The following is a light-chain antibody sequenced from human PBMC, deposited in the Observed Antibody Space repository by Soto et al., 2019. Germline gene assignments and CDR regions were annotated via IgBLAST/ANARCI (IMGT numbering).Light chain of an antibody. CDR1: QDISNY. J-gene: IGKJ3*01. V-gene: IGKV1-33*01. CDR3: QQYDNLPFT. CDR2: DAS. Sequence: DIQMTQSPSSLSASVGDRVTITCQASQDISNYLNWYQQKPGKAPKLLIYDASNLETGVPSRFSGSGSVTDFTYTISSLQPEDIVIYYCQQYDNLPFTFGPGTKVDI.